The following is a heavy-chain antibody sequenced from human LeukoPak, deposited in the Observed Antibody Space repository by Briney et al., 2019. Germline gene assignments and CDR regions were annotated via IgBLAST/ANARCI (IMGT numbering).Heavy chain of an antibody. Sequence: GASVKVSCKASGYTFTSYGISWVRQAPGQGLEWMGWISAYNGNTNYAQKLQGRVTMTTDTSTSTAYMELRSLRSDDTAVYYCARGSSITIFGVVPQPFDYWGQGTLVTVSS. V-gene: IGHV1-18*01. CDR1: GYTFTSYG. D-gene: IGHD3-3*01. CDR3: ARGSSITIFGVVPQPFDY. J-gene: IGHJ4*02. CDR2: ISAYNGNT.